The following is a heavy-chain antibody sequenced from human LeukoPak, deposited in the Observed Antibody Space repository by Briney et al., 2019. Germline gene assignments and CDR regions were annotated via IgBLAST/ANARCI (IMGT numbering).Heavy chain of an antibody. CDR2: LYYSGST. CDR3: ARDEDSAYGAGSYLS. CDR1: GGSISGYY. Sequence: KPSETLSLTCTVSGGSISGYYWSWLRQPPGKGLEWIGYLYYSGSTNYNPSLKSRVTISVDTSKNQFSLKLSSVTAADTAVYYCARDEDSAYGAGSYLSWGQGTLVTVSS. V-gene: IGHV4-59*01. D-gene: IGHD3-10*01. J-gene: IGHJ5*02.